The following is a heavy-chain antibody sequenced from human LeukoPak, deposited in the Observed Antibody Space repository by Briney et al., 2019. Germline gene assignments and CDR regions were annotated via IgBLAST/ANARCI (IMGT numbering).Heavy chain of an antibody. Sequence: GGSLRLSRAATGFTFDEYAMHWVRQVPGKGLEWIALMSGDGGSTYCADSVNGRFTISRDNSKNSLYLQMNSLRTEDSALYYCAKDFHYTSGWFRLRWYFDLWGRGTLVSVSS. V-gene: IGHV3-43*02. CDR1: GFTFDEYA. J-gene: IGHJ2*01. CDR2: MSGDGGST. D-gene: IGHD6-19*01. CDR3: AKDFHYTSGWFRLRWYFDL.